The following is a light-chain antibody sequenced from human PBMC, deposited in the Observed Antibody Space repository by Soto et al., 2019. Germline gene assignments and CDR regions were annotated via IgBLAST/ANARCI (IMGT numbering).Light chain of an antibody. CDR1: QSVSSY. V-gene: IGKV3-11*01. J-gene: IGKJ3*01. Sequence: EIVLTQSPATLSLSPGERATLSCRASQSVSSYLAWYQQKAGQAPRLLIYDASNRATGIPARFSGSGSGTDFTLTISSLEPEDFGIYYCQQRSNWPPVFTFGPGTKVDIK. CDR3: QQRSNWPPVFT. CDR2: DAS.